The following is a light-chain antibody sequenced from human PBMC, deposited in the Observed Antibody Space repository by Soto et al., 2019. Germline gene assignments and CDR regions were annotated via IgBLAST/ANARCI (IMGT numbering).Light chain of an antibody. CDR3: QQCG. CDR2: DAS. Sequence: DIQMTQSPSTLSASVGDRVTITCRASQSISSWLAWYQQKPGKAPKLLIYDASSLESGVPSRFSGSGSGTEFTLAISSLQPDDFETYYCQQCGFGQGTKVEIK. CDR1: QSISSW. J-gene: IGKJ1*01. V-gene: IGKV1-5*01.